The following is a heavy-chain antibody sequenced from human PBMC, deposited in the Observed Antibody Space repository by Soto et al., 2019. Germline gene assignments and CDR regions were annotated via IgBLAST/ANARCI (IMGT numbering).Heavy chain of an antibody. CDR2: IHHSGST. D-gene: IGHD5-12*01. J-gene: IGHJ4*02. CDR3: ARSSGYVPGGY. CDR1: CYPISSGYY. V-gene: IGHV4-38-2*01. Sequence: SETLSLTCAVSCYPISSGYYWGWIRQPPGKGLEWIGIIHHSGSTYYNPSLRSRITISVDTSKNQFSLRMPSVTAADTAVYYCARSSGYVPGGYWGQGILVTVSS.